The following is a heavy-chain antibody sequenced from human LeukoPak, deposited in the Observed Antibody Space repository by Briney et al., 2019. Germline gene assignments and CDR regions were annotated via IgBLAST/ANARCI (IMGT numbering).Heavy chain of an antibody. V-gene: IGHV4-59*01. J-gene: IGHJ4*02. CDR1: GGSMSSYY. Sequence: PSETLSLTCTVSGGSMSSYYWSWIRQPPGKGLEWIGYIYYSGSTNYNPSLKSRVTISVDTSKNQFSLKLTSVIAADTAVYYCARSMTTDDYWGQGTLVTVSS. CDR3: ARSMTTDDY. D-gene: IGHD4-17*01. CDR2: IYYSGST.